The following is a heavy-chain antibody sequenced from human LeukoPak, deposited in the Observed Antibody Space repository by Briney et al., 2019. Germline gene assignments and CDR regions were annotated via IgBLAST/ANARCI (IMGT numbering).Heavy chain of an antibody. D-gene: IGHD3-10*01. V-gene: IGHV1-18*01. CDR2: ISAYNGNT. J-gene: IGHJ6*03. CDR1: GYTFTSYG. Sequence: ALVKVSCKASGYTFTSYGISWVRQAPGQGLEWMGWISAYNGNTNYAQKLQGRVTMTTDTSTSTAYMELRSLRSDDTAVYYCARACEPMVRGVIYYYYMDVWGKGTMVTVSS. CDR3: ARACEPMVRGVIYYYYMDV.